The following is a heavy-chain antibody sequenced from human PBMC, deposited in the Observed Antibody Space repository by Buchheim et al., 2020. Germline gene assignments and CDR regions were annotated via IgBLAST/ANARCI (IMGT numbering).Heavy chain of an antibody. CDR3: AREVSDRSGYFHGMDV. J-gene: IGHJ6*02. D-gene: IGHD3-22*01. CDR2: IYSSGST. CDR1: GGSISSGSYY. Sequence: QVQLQESGPGLVKPSQTLSLTCTVSGGSISSGSYYWSWIRQPAGKGLEWIGRIYSSGSTKYNPSLKSRVTISLDTSKNHFSLKLSSVTAADTAVYHCAREVSDRSGYFHGMDVWGQGTT. V-gene: IGHV4-61*02.